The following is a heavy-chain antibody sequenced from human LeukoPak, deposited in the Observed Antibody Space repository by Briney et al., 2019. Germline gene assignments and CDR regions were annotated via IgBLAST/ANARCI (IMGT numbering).Heavy chain of an antibody. J-gene: IGHJ4*02. V-gene: IGHV4-34*01. CDR3: ARAGLRLSGWLREYFYDS. CDR1: GGLFDGHY. D-gene: IGHD3-3*01. CDR2: VNHAEIT. Sequence: SETLSLTCAVYGGLFDGHYWTWIRQSPERGLEWVGEVNHAEITHYNPSLRSRLTLSTAASKNQFSLRLTSVSAADTAVYYCARAGLRLSGWLREYFYDSWSQGILVTVSS.